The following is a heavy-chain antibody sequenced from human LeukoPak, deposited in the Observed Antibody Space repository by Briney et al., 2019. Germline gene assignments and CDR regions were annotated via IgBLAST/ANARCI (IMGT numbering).Heavy chain of an antibody. D-gene: IGHD3-16*02. V-gene: IGHV4-34*01. J-gene: IGHJ4*02. CDR2: INHSGST. CDR3: ARGGDYVWGSYRAVFDY. Sequence: PSETLSFTCAVYGGSFSGYYWSWIRQPPGKGLEWSGEINHSGSTNYNPSLKSRVTISVDTSKNQFSLKLSSVTAADTAVYYCARGGDYVWGSYRAVFDYWGQGTLVTVSS. CDR1: GGSFSGYY.